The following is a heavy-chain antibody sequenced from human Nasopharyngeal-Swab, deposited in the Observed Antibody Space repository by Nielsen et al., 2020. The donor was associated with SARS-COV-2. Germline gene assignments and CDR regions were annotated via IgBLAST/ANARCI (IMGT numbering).Heavy chain of an antibody. D-gene: IGHD7-27*01. CDR3: ARHGDTGPGYYYYMDV. CDR1: GGSFSGYY. CDR2: INHSGST. J-gene: IGHJ6*03. Sequence: SETLSLTCAVYGGSFSGYYWSWIRQPPGKGLEWIGEINHSGSTNYNPSLKSRVTISVDTSKNQFSLKLSSVTAADTAVYYCARHGDTGPGYYYYMDVWGKGTTVTVSS. V-gene: IGHV4-34*01.